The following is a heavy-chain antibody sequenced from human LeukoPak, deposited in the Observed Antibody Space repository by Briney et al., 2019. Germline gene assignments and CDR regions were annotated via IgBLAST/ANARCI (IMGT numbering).Heavy chain of an antibody. Sequence: GASVKVSCKASGYTLTSYGISWVRQAPGQRLEWMGWISAYNGNTNYAQKLQGRVTMTTDTSTSTAYMELRSLRSDDTAVHYCARGRLYDFWSGYLHWYFDLWGRGTLVTVSS. CDR2: ISAYNGNT. CDR3: ARGRLYDFWSGYLHWYFDL. CDR1: GYTLTSYG. V-gene: IGHV1-18*01. J-gene: IGHJ2*01. D-gene: IGHD3-3*01.